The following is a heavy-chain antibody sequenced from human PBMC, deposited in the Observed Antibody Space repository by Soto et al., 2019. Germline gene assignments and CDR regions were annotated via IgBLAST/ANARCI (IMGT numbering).Heavy chain of an antibody. CDR1: GGSISSGGYY. D-gene: IGHD5-12*01. CDR2: IYYSGST. Sequence: QVQLQESGPGLVKPSQTLSLTCTVSGGSISSGGYYWSWIRQHPGKGLEWLGYIYYSGSTYYNPSLKSRVTISVDTSKNQFSLKLSSVTAADTAVYYCARIVATKTYYYYYYMDVWGKGTTVTVSS. CDR3: ARIVATKTYYYYYYMDV. J-gene: IGHJ6*03. V-gene: IGHV4-31*03.